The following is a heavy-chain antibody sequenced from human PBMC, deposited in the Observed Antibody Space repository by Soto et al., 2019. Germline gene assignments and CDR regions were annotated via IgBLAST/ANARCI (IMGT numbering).Heavy chain of an antibody. D-gene: IGHD6-13*01. V-gene: IGHV3-23*01. CDR1: GFTFNNYA. CDR2: ITGSGGDT. CDR3: AKLGSSSWYPHYYFDY. J-gene: IGHJ4*02. Sequence: GGSLRLSCAASGFTFNNYAMGWVRQASGKGLEWVSAITGSGGDTYSADSVKGRFTISRDNSKNTLYLQMNSLRAEDTAIYYCAKLGSSSWYPHYYFDYWGQGTLVTVSS.